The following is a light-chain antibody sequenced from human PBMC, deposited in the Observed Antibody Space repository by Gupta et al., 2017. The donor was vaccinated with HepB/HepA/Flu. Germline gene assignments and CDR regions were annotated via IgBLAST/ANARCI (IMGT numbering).Light chain of an antibody. V-gene: IGLV3-25*03. J-gene: IGLJ3*02. CDR3: QSGDSSGTHQV. Sequence: SHELTQPPSVSVSLGQTASITCSGDALPKKYAYWYKQKPGQAPVLVIYNANERPSGIPERFSGSSSGTIVTLTISGVQAEDEADYYCQSGDSSGTHQVFGGGTKLTVL. CDR2: NAN. CDR1: ALPKKY.